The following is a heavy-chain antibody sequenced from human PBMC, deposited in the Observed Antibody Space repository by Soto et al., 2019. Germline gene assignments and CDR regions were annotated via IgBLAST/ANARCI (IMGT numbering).Heavy chain of an antibody. CDR2: ISTYNGNT. V-gene: IGHV1-18*01. Sequence: ASVKVSCKASGYTFTSYGLSWVRQAPGQGLEWMGWISTYNGNTNYAQKLQGRVTMTTDTSTNTAYMDLRSLRSDDTAVYYCARGELVGYFDYWGQGTLVTVSS. J-gene: IGHJ4*02. CDR3: ARGELVGYFDY. D-gene: IGHD6-13*01. CDR1: GYTFTSYG.